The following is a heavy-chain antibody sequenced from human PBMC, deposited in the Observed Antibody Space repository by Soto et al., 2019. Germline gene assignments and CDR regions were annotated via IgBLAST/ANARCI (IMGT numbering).Heavy chain of an antibody. CDR2: ISAYNGNT. CDR1: GYTFTSYG. CDR3: ARSVGQELGSYYFDY. V-gene: IGHV1-18*01. Sequence: QVQLVQSGAEVKKPGASVKVSCKASGYTFTSYGISWVRQAPGQGLEWMGWISAYNGNTNYAQKLQGRVTMTTDTSTSTADMELRSLRSNETAVYYCARSVGQELGSYYFDYWGQGTLVTVSS. J-gene: IGHJ4*02. D-gene: IGHD1-7*01.